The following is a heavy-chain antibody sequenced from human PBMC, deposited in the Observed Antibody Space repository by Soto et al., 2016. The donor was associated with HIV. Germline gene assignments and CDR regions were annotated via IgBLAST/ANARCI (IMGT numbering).Heavy chain of an antibody. J-gene: IGHJ4*02. CDR1: GFTFSSYG. D-gene: IGHD3-10*01. CDR3: AREIIDSNFGIDY. Sequence: VQLVESGGGVVQPGRSLRLSCAASGFTFSSYGMHWVRQAPGKGLEWVAVIWYDGSNKYYADSVKGRFTISRDNSKNTLYLQMNSLRAEDTAMFYCAREIIDSNFGIDYWGQGTLVTVS. V-gene: IGHV3-33*08. CDR2: IWYDGSNK.